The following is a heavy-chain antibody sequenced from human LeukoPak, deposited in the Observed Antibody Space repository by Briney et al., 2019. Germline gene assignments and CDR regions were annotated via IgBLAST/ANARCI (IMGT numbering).Heavy chain of an antibody. V-gene: IGHV3-15*07. CDR2: IASKTDGGAT. D-gene: IGHD3-3*01. CDR1: GLTVTSAW. Sequence: GGSLRLSCSASGLTVTSAWMNWVRQAPGEGLDWVGRIASKTDGGATDYAAPVKGRFTISRDDSKNTLNLEMNSLKTEDTAVYCCTTGIRSDWGQGTLVTVSS. J-gene: IGHJ4*02. CDR3: TTGIRSD.